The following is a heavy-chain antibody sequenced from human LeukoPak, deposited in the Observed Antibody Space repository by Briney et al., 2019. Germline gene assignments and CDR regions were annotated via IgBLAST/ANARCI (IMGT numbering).Heavy chain of an antibody. CDR2: IYSGGST. J-gene: IGHJ4*02. V-gene: IGHV3-53*01. CDR3: ARGRYSYGWCDY. Sequence: GGSLRLSCAASGFTVSSNYMSWVRQAPGKGLEWVSVIYSGGSTYYADSVKGRFTISRDNSKNTLYLQVNSLRAEDTAVYYCARGRYSYGWCDYWGQGTLVTVSS. D-gene: IGHD5-18*01. CDR1: GFTVSSNY.